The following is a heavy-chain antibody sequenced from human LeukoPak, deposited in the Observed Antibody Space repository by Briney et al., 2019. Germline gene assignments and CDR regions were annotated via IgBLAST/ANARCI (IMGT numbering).Heavy chain of an antibody. J-gene: IGHJ4*02. CDR2: IYYSGST. CDR1: GVSISNYY. CDR3: ARVSGYDWESFYDY. V-gene: IGHV4-59*01. Sequence: SETLSLTCTVSGVSISNYYWSWIRQPPGKGLEWIGYIYYSGSTNYNPSLKSRVTISVDTSKKQFSLKLRSVTAADTAVYYCARVSGYDWESFYDYWGQGTLVTVSS. D-gene: IGHD5-12*01.